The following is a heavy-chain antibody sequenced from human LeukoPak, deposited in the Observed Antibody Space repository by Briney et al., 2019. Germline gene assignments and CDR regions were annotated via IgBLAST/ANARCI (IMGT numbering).Heavy chain of an antibody. D-gene: IGHD6-19*01. CDR2: IYHSGST. CDR1: GGSISSGGYS. CDR3: ARDSLAVAGTMIDY. J-gene: IGHJ4*02. V-gene: IGHV4-30-2*01. Sequence: PSETLSLTCAVSGGSISSGGYSWSWIRQPPGKGLEWIGYIYHSGSTYYNPSLKSRVTISVDKSKNQFSLKLSSVTAADTAVYYCARDSLAVAGTMIDYWGQGTLVTVSS.